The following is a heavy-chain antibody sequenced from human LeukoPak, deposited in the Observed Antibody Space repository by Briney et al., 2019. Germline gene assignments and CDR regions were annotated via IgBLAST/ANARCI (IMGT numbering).Heavy chain of an antibody. Sequence: GGSLRLSCAASGFTFSSYWMHWVRQAPGKGLEWVGRIKSKTDRGTIDYAAPVKGTFTISRDDSKNTLYLQMNSLKTEDTAVYYCTASMEVSTYFDYWGQGTLVTVSS. J-gene: IGHJ4*02. D-gene: IGHD5/OR15-5a*01. CDR1: GFTFSSYW. V-gene: IGHV3-15*01. CDR3: TASMEVSTYFDY. CDR2: IKSKTDRGTI.